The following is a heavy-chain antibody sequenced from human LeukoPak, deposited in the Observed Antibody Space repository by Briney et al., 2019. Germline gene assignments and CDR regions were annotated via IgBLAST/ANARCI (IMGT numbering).Heavy chain of an antibody. CDR1: GFTFSSYE. D-gene: IGHD6-13*01. CDR3: ARVLMAAPGVDY. J-gene: IGHJ4*02. V-gene: IGHV3-48*03. CDR2: ISSSGSTI. Sequence: PGGSLRLSCAASGFTFSSYEMNWVRQAPGKGLEWVSYISSSGSTIYYADSVKGRFTISRDNAKDSLYLQMNSLRAEDTAVYYCARVLMAAPGVDYWGQGTLVTVSS.